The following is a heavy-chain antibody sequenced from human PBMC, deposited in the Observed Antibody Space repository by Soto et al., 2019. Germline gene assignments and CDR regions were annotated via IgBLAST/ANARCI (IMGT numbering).Heavy chain of an antibody. V-gene: IGHV3-21*01. CDR2: ISSSSSYI. CDR3: ARGSSVAGPDYYYYGMDV. CDR1: GFTFSSYS. Sequence: PGGSLRLSCAASGFTFSSYSMNWVRQAPGKGLEWVSSISSSSSYIYYADSVKGRFTISRDNAKNSLYLQMNSLRAEDTAVYYCARGSSVAGPDYYYYGMDVWGQGTTVTVSS. J-gene: IGHJ6*02. D-gene: IGHD6-19*01.